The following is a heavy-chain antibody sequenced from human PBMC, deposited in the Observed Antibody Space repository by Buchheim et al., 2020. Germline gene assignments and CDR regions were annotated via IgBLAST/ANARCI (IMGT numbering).Heavy chain of an antibody. J-gene: IGHJ4*02. CDR3: AKWKERRRFGPFSEFDY. Sequence: QVQLVESGGGVVQPGRSLRLSCAASGFTFSSYGMHWVRQAPGKGLEWVAVISYDGSNKYYADSVKGRFTISRDNSKNKLYLQMNSLRAEDTAVYYCAKWKERRRFGPFSEFDYWGQGTL. D-gene: IGHD1-1*01. CDR1: GFTFSSYG. V-gene: IGHV3-30*18. CDR2: ISYDGSNK.